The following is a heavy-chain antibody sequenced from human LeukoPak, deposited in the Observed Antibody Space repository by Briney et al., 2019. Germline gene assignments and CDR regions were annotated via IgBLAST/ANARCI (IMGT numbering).Heavy chain of an antibody. CDR1: GGSISSYY. D-gene: IGHD3-9*01. CDR2: IYYSGST. J-gene: IGHJ4*02. V-gene: IGHV4-59*01. CDR3: ARGSVSDILTD. Sequence: SETLSLTCTVSGGSISSYYWSWIRQPPGKGLEWIGYIYYSGSTNYNPSLKSRVTISVDTSKNQFSLKLSSVTAADTAVYYCARGSVSDILTDWGQGTLVTVSS.